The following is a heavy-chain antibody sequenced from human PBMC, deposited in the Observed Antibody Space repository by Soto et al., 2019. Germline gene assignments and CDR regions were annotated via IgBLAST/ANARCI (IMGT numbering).Heavy chain of an antibody. Sequence: QLQLQESGPGLVKPSETLSLTCTVSAGSISSSSYFSGWIRQPPGKGLEWIGTIDYRGSTSYNPSLNSRVTISVDTSKNQFSLTLSSVNAADTAVYYCATRLYHSRGYYYVPYWGQGNLVTVSS. D-gene: IGHD3-22*01. CDR3: ATRLYHSRGYYYVPY. CDR2: IDYRGST. J-gene: IGHJ4*02. CDR1: AGSISSSSYF. V-gene: IGHV4-39*01.